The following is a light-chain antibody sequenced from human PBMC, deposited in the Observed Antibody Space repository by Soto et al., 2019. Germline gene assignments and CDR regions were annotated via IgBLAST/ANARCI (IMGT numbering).Light chain of an antibody. CDR2: AAS. Sequence: EIVLTQSPGTLSLSPGERATLSCRASQSVSSTYLAWYQQKPGQAPRLLIYAASSRATGIPDRFSGSGFGTDFTLTISRLEPEDFAVYYCQQYGTSPITFGQGTRLEIK. J-gene: IGKJ5*01. CDR1: QSVSSTY. V-gene: IGKV3-20*01. CDR3: QQYGTSPIT.